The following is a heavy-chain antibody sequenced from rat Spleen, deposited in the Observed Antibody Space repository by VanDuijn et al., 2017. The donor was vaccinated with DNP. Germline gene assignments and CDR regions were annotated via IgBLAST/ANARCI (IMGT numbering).Heavy chain of an antibody. CDR1: GFIFSNYD. CDR3: ASQLFDY. CDR2: ISPSGGST. J-gene: IGHJ2*01. Sequence: EVQLVESGGGLVQPGRSLKLSCAASGFIFSNYDMAWVRQAPTKGLEWVASISPSGGSTYYRDSVKGRFTVSRDNAKSTLYLQMDSLRSEDTATYYCASQLFDYWGQGVMVTVSS. D-gene: IGHD1-10*01. V-gene: IGHV5-19*01.